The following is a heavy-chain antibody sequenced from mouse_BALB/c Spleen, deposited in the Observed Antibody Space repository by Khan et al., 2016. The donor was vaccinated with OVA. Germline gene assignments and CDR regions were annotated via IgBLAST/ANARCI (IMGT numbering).Heavy chain of an antibody. CDR1: GFTFRNYA. D-gene: IGHD2-1*01. Sequence: EVMLVESGGGLVKPGGSLKLSCAASGFTFRNYAMSWVRQTPEKRLEWVASISSGGSTYYPDSVKGRFTISRDNARNILYLQMSSLRSEDTAMYYWARGYGNFVNPHYAMDYWGQGTSVTVSS. V-gene: IGHV5-6-5*01. J-gene: IGHJ4*01. CDR2: ISSGGST. CDR3: ARGYGNFVNPHYAMDY.